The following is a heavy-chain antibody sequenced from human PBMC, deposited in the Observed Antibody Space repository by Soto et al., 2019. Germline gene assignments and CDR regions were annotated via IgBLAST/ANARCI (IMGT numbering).Heavy chain of an antibody. J-gene: IGHJ5*02. V-gene: IGHV3-23*01. CDR2: ISGSGSDT. Sequence: GGSLRLSCAASAFTFRSFAMNCVRQAPGKGLEWVSAISGSGSDTYYADSVKGRFTISRDNSENTLYLQMNSLRAEDTAVYYCAKALYSSSHPPFDPWGQGTPVTVSS. D-gene: IGHD6-13*01. CDR3: AKALYSSSHPPFDP. CDR1: AFTFRSFA.